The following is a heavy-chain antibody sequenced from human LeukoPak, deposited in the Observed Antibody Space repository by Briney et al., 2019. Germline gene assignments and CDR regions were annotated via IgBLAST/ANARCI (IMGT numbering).Heavy chain of an antibody. D-gene: IGHD6-13*01. CDR3: ASIQQQLVDSFDP. CDR2: IYYSGST. Sequence: SETLSLTCTVSGGSISSSSYYWGWIRQPPGKGLEWIGSIYYSGSTYYNPSLKSRVTISVGTSKNQFSLKLSSVTAADTAVYYCASIQQQLVDSFDPWGQGTLVTVSS. V-gene: IGHV4-39*01. J-gene: IGHJ5*02. CDR1: GGSISSSSYY.